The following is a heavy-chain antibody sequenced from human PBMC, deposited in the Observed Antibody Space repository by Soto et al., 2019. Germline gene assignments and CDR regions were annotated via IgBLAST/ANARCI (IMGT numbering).Heavy chain of an antibody. J-gene: IGHJ6*02. V-gene: IGHV3-23*01. CDR1: GFTFSSHA. Sequence: GGSLRLSCAASGFTFSSHAMKRVRQAPGKGLEWVSLIGESGTPTYYADSVKGRFTISRDNSGNTLFLEMYSLRAEDTAVYYCARYIPGVRYYGMDVWGQGTTVTVSS. CDR2: IGESGTPT. D-gene: IGHD2-2*01. CDR3: ARYIPGVRYYGMDV.